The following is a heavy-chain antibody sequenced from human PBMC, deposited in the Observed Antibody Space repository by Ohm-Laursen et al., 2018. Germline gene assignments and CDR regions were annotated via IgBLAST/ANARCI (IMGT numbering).Heavy chain of an antibody. CDR2: IYSGGGT. CDR3: ARSIKDYGDYG. Sequence: SLRLSCTASGFTFDDYAMHWVRQAPGKGLEWVSVIYSGGGTNYADSVKGRFTISRDNSKNTLYLQMNSLRAEDTAVYYCARSIKDYGDYGWGQGTLVTASS. J-gene: IGHJ4*02. CDR1: GFTFDDYA. V-gene: IGHV3-23*03. D-gene: IGHD4-17*01.